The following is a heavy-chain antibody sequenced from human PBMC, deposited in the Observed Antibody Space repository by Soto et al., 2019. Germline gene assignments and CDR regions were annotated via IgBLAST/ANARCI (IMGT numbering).Heavy chain of an antibody. V-gene: IGHV4-38-2*01. CDR3: TRGAGAPWVRFDY. J-gene: IGHJ4*02. Sequence: PSETLSLTCDVSGYSITSGYYWGWIRQPPGKGLEWLGSISYSGKMFYKSSLASRIPIAVDTSKNQFSLRLTSVSAADTALYYCTRGAGAPWVRFDYWGQGSQVTVSS. CDR1: GYSITSGYY. CDR2: ISYSGKM. D-gene: IGHD3-22*01.